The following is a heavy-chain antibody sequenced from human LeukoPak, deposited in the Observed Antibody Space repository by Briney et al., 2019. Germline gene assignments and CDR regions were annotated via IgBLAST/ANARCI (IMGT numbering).Heavy chain of an antibody. CDR1: GGSISSYY. CDR2: IYYSGST. Sequence: PSETLSLTCTVSGGSISSYYWSWIRQPPGKGLEWIGYIYYSGSTNYNPSLKSRVTISVDTSKNQFSLKLSSVTAADTAVYYCARYLNQYCSSTSCYRGGNYYYMDVWGKRTTVTVSS. CDR3: ARYLNQYCSSTSCYRGGNYYYMDV. V-gene: IGHV4-59*01. D-gene: IGHD2-2*02. J-gene: IGHJ6*03.